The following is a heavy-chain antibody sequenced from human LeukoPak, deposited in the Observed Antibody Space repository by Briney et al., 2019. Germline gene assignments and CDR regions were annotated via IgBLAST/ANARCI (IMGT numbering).Heavy chain of an antibody. CDR1: GFTFSSYS. D-gene: IGHD3-22*01. J-gene: IGHJ6*03. V-gene: IGHV3-48*01. CDR3: ARDHPPNSDSSGYQNYYYMDV. CDR2: ISSSSSTI. Sequence: GGSLRLSCAASGFTFSSYSMNWVRQAPGKGLEWVSYISSSSSTIYYADSVKGRFTISRDNAKNSLYLQMNSLRAEDTAVYYCARDHPPNSDSSGYQNYYYMDVWGKGTTVTVSS.